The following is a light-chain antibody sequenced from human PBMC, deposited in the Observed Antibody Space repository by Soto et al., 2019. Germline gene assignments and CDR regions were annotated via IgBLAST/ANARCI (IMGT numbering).Light chain of an antibody. V-gene: IGKV3-11*01. CDR2: DAS. CDR1: QSVSSY. Sequence: EIVLTQSPATLSLSPGERATLSCRASQSVSSYLAWYQQKPGQAPRLLIYDASNRATGIPARFSGSGSGTDFTLPNRSLEPEDFAIYYCQQRSNWPPVTFGGGTKVEIK. CDR3: QQRSNWPPVT. J-gene: IGKJ4*01.